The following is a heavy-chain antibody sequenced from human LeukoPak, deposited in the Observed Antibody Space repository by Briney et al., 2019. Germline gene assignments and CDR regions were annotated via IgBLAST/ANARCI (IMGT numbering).Heavy chain of an antibody. D-gene: IGHD3-10*01. CDR3: ARVGVYYYGSGSYFGDYYYYYMDV. CDR1: GFTFSSYE. V-gene: IGHV3-48*03. Sequence: GGSLRLFCAASGFTFSSYEMNWVRQAPGKGLEWVSYISSSGSTIYYADSVKGRFTISRDNAKNSLYLQMNSLRAEDTAVYYCARVGVYYYGSGSYFGDYYYYYMDVWGKGTTVTISS. J-gene: IGHJ6*03. CDR2: ISSSGSTI.